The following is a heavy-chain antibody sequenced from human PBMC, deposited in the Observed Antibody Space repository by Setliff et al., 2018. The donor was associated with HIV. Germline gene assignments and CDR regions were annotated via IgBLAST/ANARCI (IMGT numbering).Heavy chain of an antibody. V-gene: IGHV3-30*01. Sequence: GGSLRLSCAASGFTFSSYAMHWVRQAPGKGLEGVAIISYDGNNKYYADSVKGRFTISRDNSKKTLYLQMNSLRAEDTAVYYCARDHESSGWFRGYIDYWGPGTLVTVSS. D-gene: IGHD6-19*01. J-gene: IGHJ4*02. CDR1: GFTFSSYA. CDR3: ARDHESSGWFRGYIDY. CDR2: ISYDGNNK.